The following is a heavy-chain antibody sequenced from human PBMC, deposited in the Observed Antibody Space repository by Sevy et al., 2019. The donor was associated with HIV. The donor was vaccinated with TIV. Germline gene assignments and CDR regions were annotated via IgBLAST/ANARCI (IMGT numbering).Heavy chain of an antibody. J-gene: IGHJ4*02. D-gene: IGHD1-26*01. CDR2: ISGSSNYI. Sequence: EGSLRLSCAGFGFTFSTYSMNWVRQAPGKELEWISFISGSSNYIYYADSVKGRFTISRDNVKDSLYLQMNSLRVEDTAIYFCARDGKAWDLLNYWGQGTLVTVSS. CDR3: ARDGKAWDLLNY. V-gene: IGHV3-21*01. CDR1: GFTFSTYS.